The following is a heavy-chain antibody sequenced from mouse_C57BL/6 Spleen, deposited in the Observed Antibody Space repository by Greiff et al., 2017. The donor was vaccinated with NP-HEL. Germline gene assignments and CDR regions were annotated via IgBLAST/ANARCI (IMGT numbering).Heavy chain of an antibody. V-gene: IGHV1-76*01. J-gene: IGHJ4*01. CDR1: GYTFTDYY. D-gene: IGHD1-1*01. CDR2: IYPGSGNT. CDR3: ARGGDYYGTLYAMDY. Sequence: VQLQQSGAELVRPGASVKLSCKASGYTFTDYYINWVKQRPGQGLEWIARIYPGSGNTYYNEKFKGKATLTAEKSSSTAYMQLSSLTSEDSAVYFCARGGDYYGTLYAMDYWGQGTSVTVSS.